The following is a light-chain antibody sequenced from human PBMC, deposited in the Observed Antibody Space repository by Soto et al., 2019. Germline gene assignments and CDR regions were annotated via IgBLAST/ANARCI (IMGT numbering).Light chain of an antibody. CDR1: LSVSRY. J-gene: IGKJ4*01. CDR3: QQRIEWPNT. CDR2: DAS. Sequence: EILLTQSPATLSLSPGERATLSCRAGLSVSRYLAWYQQKPGQAPRLLIYDASNRATGIPVRFSGSGSGTDFTLTISRLEPEDFAVYYCQQRIEWPNTFGGGTKVEIK. V-gene: IGKV3-11*01.